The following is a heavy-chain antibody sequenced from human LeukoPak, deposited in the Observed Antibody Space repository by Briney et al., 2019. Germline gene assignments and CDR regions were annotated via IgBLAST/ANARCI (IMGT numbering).Heavy chain of an antibody. Sequence: GGTLRLSCAASGFTFSNYGMSWVRQAPGKGLEGVSGIIGGAGGTYYADSVKGRFTISRDNSKNTLYLQMNSLRAEDTAVYYCTHGSMYQLDYWGQGTLVTVSS. CDR2: IIGGAGGT. CDR3: THGSMYQLDY. J-gene: IGHJ4*02. V-gene: IGHV3-23*01. D-gene: IGHD2-2*01. CDR1: GFTFSNYG.